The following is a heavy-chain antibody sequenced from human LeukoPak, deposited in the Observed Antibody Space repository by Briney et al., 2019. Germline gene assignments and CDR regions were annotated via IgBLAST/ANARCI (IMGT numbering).Heavy chain of an antibody. CDR2: ITTDGSGA. CDR1: GFAFRNYD. Sequence: GGSLRLSCAASGFAFRNYDMIWVRQAPGRGLEWVSGITTDGSGAYYADSVKGRFTVSRDNSKNTVFLQMNSLRGENAAIYYCAKGVLGAGSLLEYFQHWGQGTLVTVSS. D-gene: IGHD3-10*01. CDR3: AKGVLGAGSLLEYFQH. V-gene: IGHV3-23*01. J-gene: IGHJ1*01.